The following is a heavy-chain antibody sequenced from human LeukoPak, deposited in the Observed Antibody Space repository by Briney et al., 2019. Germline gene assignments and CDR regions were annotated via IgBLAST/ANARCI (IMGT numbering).Heavy chain of an antibody. CDR2: IYSGGTT. Sequence: PDRSLRLSCAASGFTVSSNFMSWVRQAPGKGLEWVSVIYSGGTTYYADSVKGRFTISRDSSKNTLYLQMNTLRVEDTAVYYCARGVSSGWYYFDFWGQGTLVTVS. CDR3: ARGVSSGWYYFDF. J-gene: IGHJ4*02. CDR1: GFTVSSNF. V-gene: IGHV3-66*01. D-gene: IGHD6-19*01.